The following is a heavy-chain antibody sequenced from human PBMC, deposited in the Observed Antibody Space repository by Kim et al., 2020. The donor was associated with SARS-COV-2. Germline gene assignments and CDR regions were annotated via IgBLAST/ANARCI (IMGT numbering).Heavy chain of an antibody. V-gene: IGHV4-61*02. J-gene: IGHJ6*02. CDR1: GGSISSGSYY. Sequence: SETLSLTCTVSGGSISSGSYYWSWIRQPAGKGLEWIGRIYTSGSTNYNPSLKSRVTISVDTSKNQFSLKLSSVTAADTAVYYCARDPALYYYDSSGYSFPFRGMDVWGQGTTVTVSS. CDR2: IYTSGST. CDR3: ARDPALYYYDSSGYSFPFRGMDV. D-gene: IGHD3-22*01.